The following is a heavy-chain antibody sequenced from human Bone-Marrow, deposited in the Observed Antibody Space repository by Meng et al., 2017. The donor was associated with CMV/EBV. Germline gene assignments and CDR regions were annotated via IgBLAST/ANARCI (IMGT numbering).Heavy chain of an antibody. CDR3: ARLNSTMLYFDY. J-gene: IGHJ4*02. D-gene: IGHD3-10*02. V-gene: IGHV4-31*03. CDR1: GAAISSGGYL. Sequence: PVSGAAISSGGYLSRWIRHHPGKGLEWIGYIYYSGSTYYTPSLKSRVTISVDTSMSHFSLKLSSVTAADTAVYYCARLNSTMLYFDYWGQGTLVTVSS. CDR2: IYYSGST.